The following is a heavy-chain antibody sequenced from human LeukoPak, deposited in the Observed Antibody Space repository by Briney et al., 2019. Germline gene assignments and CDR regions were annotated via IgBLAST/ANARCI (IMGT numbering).Heavy chain of an antibody. CDR1: GFTFSSYG. J-gene: IGHJ4*02. CDR3: ARELGGGYFDY. CDR2: ISYEGSNK. D-gene: IGHD3-16*01. V-gene: IGHV3-30*03. Sequence: GRSLRLSCAASGFTFSSYGMHWVRQAPGKGLEWVAVISYEGSNKYYADSVKGRFTISRDNAKNSLYLQMNSLRAEDTAVYYCARELGGGYFDYWGQGTLVTVSS.